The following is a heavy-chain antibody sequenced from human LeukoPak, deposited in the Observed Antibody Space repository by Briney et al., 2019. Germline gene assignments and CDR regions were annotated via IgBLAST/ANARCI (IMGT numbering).Heavy chain of an antibody. CDR1: GFTFSSYG. CDR2: ISYDGSNK. J-gene: IGHJ4*02. D-gene: IGHD3-10*01. V-gene: IGHV3-30*18. Sequence: GGSLRLSCAASGFTFSSYGMHWVRQAPGKGLEWVAVISYDGSNKYYADSVKGRFTISRDNAKSPLYLQMNSLRVEDTAVYYCAKLAKYFYGSEAYYFFEHWGQGTPVTASS. CDR3: AKLAKYFYGSEAYYFFEH.